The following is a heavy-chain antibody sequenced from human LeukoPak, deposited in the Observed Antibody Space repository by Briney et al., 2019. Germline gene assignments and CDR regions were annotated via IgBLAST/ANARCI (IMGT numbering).Heavy chain of an antibody. J-gene: IGHJ4*02. CDR3: ARVRGSWCLDC. V-gene: IGHV3-48*01. CDR2: ISSSSTTI. Sequence: PGGSLRLSCAASGFSFSRYTMSWVRQAPGKGLEWISYISSSSTTIKYADSVKGRFIISRDNAKNSVYLQMNSLRADDTAVYYCARVRGSWCLDCWGQGTLVTVSS. D-gene: IGHD6-13*01. CDR1: GFSFSRYT.